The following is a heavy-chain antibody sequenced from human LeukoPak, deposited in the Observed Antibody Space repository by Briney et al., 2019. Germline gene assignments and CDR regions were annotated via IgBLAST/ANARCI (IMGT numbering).Heavy chain of an antibody. CDR1: GFTFSSYW. CDR2: IETDGSVT. CDR3: AREDDWNYEDY. J-gene: IGHJ4*02. V-gene: IGHV3-74*01. D-gene: IGHD1-7*01. Sequence: GGSLRLSCTASGFTFSSYWMHWVRQAPGKGLVWVSRIETDGSVTSYADSVRGRFTISRDNAKNTLYLQMNSLRAEDTAIYYCAREDDWNYEDYWGQGTLVTVSS.